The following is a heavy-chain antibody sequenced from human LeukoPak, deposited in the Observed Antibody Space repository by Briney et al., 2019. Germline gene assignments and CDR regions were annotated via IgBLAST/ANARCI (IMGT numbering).Heavy chain of an antibody. CDR2: IYYSGST. D-gene: IGHD5-18*01. V-gene: IGHV4-30-4*01. J-gene: IGHJ4*02. CDR1: GGSLSSGDYY. Sequence: PSQTLSLTCTVSGGSLSSGDYYWSWIRQPPGTGLEWIGYIYYSGSTYYNPSLKSRVTISVDTSKNQFSLKLSSVTAADTAVYYCARVQRYSYGPIDYWGQGTLVTVSS. CDR3: ARVQRYSYGPIDY.